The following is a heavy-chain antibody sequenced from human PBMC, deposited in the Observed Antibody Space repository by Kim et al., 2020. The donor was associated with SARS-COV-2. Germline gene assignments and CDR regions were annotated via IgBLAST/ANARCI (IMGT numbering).Heavy chain of an antibody. CDR1: GFTVRHNS. D-gene: IGHD3-9*01. CDR2: IITDGRT. CDR3: STAGNYDSIGHYF. J-gene: IGHJ2*01. Sequence: GGSLRLSCAASGFTVRHNSLNWVRQAPGKGLEWLSLIITDGRTLYSDSAKGRFTVVKESSADTSFLQMMSLRGADTAAYYCSTAGNYDSIGHYF. V-gene: IGHV3-66*01.